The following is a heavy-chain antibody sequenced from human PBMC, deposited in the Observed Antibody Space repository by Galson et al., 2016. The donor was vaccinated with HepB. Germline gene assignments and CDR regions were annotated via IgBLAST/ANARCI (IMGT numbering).Heavy chain of an antibody. Sequence: SVKVSCKASGYTFSRYGISWVRKAPGQGLEWMGGIIPIFGTANYVQKFQGRLTITADESASTAYTELSSLRSDDTAVYYCARAPHGGEYNFDYPYYYGMDVWGQGTTVTVSS. V-gene: IGHV1-69*13. D-gene: IGHD1-1*01. CDR2: IIPIFGTA. CDR3: ARAPHGGEYNFDYPYYYGMDV. CDR1: GYTFSRYG. J-gene: IGHJ6*02.